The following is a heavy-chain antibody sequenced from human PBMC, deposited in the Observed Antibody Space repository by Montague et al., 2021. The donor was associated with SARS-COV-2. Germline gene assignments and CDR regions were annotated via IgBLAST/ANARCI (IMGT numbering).Heavy chain of an antibody. CDR3: VRDGDHWDFDY. V-gene: IGHV3-74*01. J-gene: IGHJ4*02. Sequence: SLRLSWSASGFTFSDYWMHWVRQAPGKGLVWVSRIKGDGTNTIYADSVKGRFAISRDNAQNTVYLQMSSLRAEDAAVYYCVRDGDHWDFDYWGQGALVTVS. D-gene: IGHD2-21*01. CDR2: IKGDGTNT. CDR1: GFTFSDYW.